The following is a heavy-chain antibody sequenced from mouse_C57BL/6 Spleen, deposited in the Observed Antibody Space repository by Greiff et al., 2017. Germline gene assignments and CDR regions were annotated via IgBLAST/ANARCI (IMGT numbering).Heavy chain of an antibody. V-gene: IGHV5-4*03. D-gene: IGHD1-1*01. Sequence: EVKLMESGGGLVKPGGSLKLSCAASGFTFSSYAMSWVRQTPEKRLEWVATISDGCSYTYYPDNVKGRFTISRDNANNNLYLQMRHLKSEDTAIYYCAVGITTVVAWWYFDVWGTGTTVTVSS. CDR3: AVGITTVVAWWYFDV. J-gene: IGHJ1*03. CDR2: ISDGCSYT. CDR1: GFTFSSYA.